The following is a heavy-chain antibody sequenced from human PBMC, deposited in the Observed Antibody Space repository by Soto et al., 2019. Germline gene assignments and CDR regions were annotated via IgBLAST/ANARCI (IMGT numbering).Heavy chain of an antibody. Sequence: EVQLVESGGGLVQPGGSLRLSCAASGFTVSDNYMSWVRQAPGKGVEWVSSIYSDGSTYYADSVKGRFTTSRDNSKNTLYLQMNSLRVDDTALYYCARAYRDDFGDYALAYWGQGTLVTVSS. V-gene: IGHV3-66*01. CDR1: GFTVSDNY. CDR3: ARAYRDDFGDYALAY. J-gene: IGHJ4*02. CDR2: IYSDGST. D-gene: IGHD4-17*01.